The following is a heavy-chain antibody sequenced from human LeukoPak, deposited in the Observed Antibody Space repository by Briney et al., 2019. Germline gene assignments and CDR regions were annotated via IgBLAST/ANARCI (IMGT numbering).Heavy chain of an antibody. D-gene: IGHD5/OR15-5a*01. CDR3: ARARFYDPDAFDI. J-gene: IGHJ3*02. Sequence: KPSETLSLTCGVSGGSISNTNWWSWVRQPPGQGLEWIGEISLTGLTHYNPSLKSRVTISVDKSKNQFSLKLSSVTAADTAVYYCARARFYDPDAFDIWGQGTMVTVSS. V-gene: IGHV4-4*02. CDR1: GGSISNTNW. CDR2: ISLTGLT.